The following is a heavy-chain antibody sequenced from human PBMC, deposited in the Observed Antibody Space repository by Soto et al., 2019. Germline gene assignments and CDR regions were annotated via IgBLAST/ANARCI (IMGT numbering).Heavy chain of an antibody. CDR1: GFTFSSYA. V-gene: IGHV3-23*01. Sequence: EVQLLESGGGLVQPGGSLRLSCAASGFTFSSYAMSWVRQAPGKGLEWVSTISSSGGSTYYADSVKGRFTISRDNSKNTLHLQMNSLRAEDTAVYYCAKERCEGYGMDVWGQGTTVTVSS. CDR3: AKERCEGYGMDV. J-gene: IGHJ6*02. D-gene: IGHD2-8*01. CDR2: ISSSGGST.